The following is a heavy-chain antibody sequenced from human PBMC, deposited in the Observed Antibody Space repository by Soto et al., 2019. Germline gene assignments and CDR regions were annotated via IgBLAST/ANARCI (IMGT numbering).Heavy chain of an antibody. CDR3: ARDLQYSRLFYGMDV. J-gene: IGHJ6*02. V-gene: IGHV4-31*03. D-gene: IGHD6-13*01. Sequence: QVQLQESGPGLVKPSQTLSLTCTVSGGSISSGGYYWSWIRQHPGKGLEWIGYIYYSGRTYYNPSRKSRVTISVDASKNPFSLKLSSVTAADTAVYYWARDLQYSRLFYGMDVWGQGTTVTVSS. CDR1: GGSISSGGYY. CDR2: IYYSGRT.